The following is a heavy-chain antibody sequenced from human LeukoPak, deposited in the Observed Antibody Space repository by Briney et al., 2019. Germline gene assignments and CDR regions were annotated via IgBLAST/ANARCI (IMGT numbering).Heavy chain of an antibody. D-gene: IGHD3-16*01. Sequence: PAETLSLTCTLSGGSISNYYWSWLRQPPGRGLEWIGYIYYSGSTKYRPSLKSRVTISVETSKDQFSLKLSSVTAADTAVYYCARTSPGLGYHFDYWGQGTLVTVSS. CDR1: GGSISNYY. J-gene: IGHJ4*02. CDR2: IYYSGST. V-gene: IGHV4-59*01. CDR3: ARTSPGLGYHFDY.